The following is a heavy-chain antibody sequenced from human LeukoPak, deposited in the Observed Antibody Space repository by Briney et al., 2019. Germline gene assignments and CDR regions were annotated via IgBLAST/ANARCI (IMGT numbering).Heavy chain of an antibody. CDR1: GGSISSSSYY. V-gene: IGHV4-30-4*08. D-gene: IGHD3-3*01. Sequence: TPSETLSLTCTVSGGSISSSSYYWGWIRQPPGKGLEWVGYIYYSGSTYYNPSLKSRVTISVDTSKNQFSLKLSSVTAADTAVYYCARLPGRDFWQLGWGQGTLVTVSS. J-gene: IGHJ4*02. CDR3: ARLPGRDFWQLG. CDR2: IYYSGST.